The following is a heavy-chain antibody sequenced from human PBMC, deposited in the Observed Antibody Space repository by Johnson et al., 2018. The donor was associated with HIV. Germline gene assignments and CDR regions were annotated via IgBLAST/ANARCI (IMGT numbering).Heavy chain of an antibody. D-gene: IGHD1-26*01. V-gene: IGHV3-43D*03. CDR3: AKGGDTTGYDSFDI. Sequence: VQLVESGGVVVQPGGSLTLSCAASGFTFDDHAMHWVRQAPGKGLEWVSLISWDGGSTYYGDSVKGRFTVSRDNSKNSLYLQMNSLRTEDTALYYCAKGGDTTGYDSFDIWGQGTMVTGSS. CDR2: ISWDGGST. J-gene: IGHJ3*02. CDR1: GFTFDDHA.